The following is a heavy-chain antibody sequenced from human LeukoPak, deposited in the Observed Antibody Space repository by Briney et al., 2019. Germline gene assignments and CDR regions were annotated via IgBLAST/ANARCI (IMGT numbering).Heavy chain of an antibody. CDR1: GFTFSSYA. J-gene: IGHJ4*02. D-gene: IGHD5-18*01. Sequence: PGGSLRLSCAASGFTFSSYAMHWVRQAPGKGLEWVAVISYDGGNKYYADSVKSRFTISRDNSKNTLYLQMNSLRAEDTAVYYCARGSWIQLWSWFDYWGQGTLVTVSS. CDR2: ISYDGGNK. V-gene: IGHV3-30-3*01. CDR3: ARGSWIQLWSWFDY.